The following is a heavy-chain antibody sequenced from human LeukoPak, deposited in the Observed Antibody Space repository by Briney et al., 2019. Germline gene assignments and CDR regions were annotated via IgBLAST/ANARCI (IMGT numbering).Heavy chain of an antibody. Sequence: SETLSLTCSVSRYSIRSDYYWGWIRQPPGKGLEWIASIYHSGYTYYNPSLKSRVTMSVDTSKNQFSLKLSSVTAADTAVYYCVMTISGNNGPFDYWGQGTLVTVSS. D-gene: IGHD1-26*01. CDR2: IYHSGYT. CDR1: RYSIRSDYY. J-gene: IGHJ4*02. V-gene: IGHV4-38-2*02. CDR3: VMTISGNNGPFDY.